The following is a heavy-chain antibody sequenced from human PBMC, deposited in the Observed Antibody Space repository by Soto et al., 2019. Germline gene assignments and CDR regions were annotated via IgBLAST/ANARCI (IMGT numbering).Heavy chain of an antibody. V-gene: IGHV3-30-3*01. CDR1: GFTFSSYA. D-gene: IGHD6-19*01. J-gene: IGHJ4*02. Sequence: QVQLVESGGGVVQPGRSLRLSCAASGFTFSSYAMHWVRQAPGKGLEWVAVISYDGSNKYYADSVKGRFTISRDNSKNTLYLQKNSLRAEDTAVYYGARGSSGCLDYWGQGTLVTVSS. CDR3: ARGSSGCLDY. CDR2: ISYDGSNK.